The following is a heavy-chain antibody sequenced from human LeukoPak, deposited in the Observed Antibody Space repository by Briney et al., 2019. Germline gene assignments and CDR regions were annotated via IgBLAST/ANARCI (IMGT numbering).Heavy chain of an antibody. Sequence: KPSQTLSLTCTVSGGSISSSSYYWGWIRQPPGKGLEWIGSIYYSGSTYYNPSLKSRVTISVDTSKNQFSLKLSSVTAADTAVYYCARSLAEYFQHWGQGTLVTVSS. CDR2: IYYSGST. V-gene: IGHV4-39*01. CDR1: GGSISSSSYY. CDR3: ARSLAEYFQH. J-gene: IGHJ1*01.